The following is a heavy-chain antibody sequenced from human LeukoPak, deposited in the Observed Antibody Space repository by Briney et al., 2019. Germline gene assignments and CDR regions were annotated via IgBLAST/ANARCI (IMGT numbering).Heavy chain of an antibody. V-gene: IGHV3-30*04. Sequence: PGGSLRLSCAASGFTFSSYAMHWVRQAPGKGLEWVAVISYDGSNKYYADSVKGRFTISRDNSKSTLYLQMNSLRAEDTAVYYCAISIGIAAAGPDYWGQGTLVTVSS. CDR1: GFTFSSYA. CDR3: AISIGIAAAGPDY. D-gene: IGHD6-13*01. CDR2: ISYDGSNK. J-gene: IGHJ4*02.